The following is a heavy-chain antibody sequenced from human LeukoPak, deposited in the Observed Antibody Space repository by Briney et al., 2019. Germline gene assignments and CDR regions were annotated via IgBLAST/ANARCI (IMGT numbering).Heavy chain of an antibody. CDR2: MSTDGSRT. J-gene: IGHJ4*02. Sequence: PGGSLRLSCAASGFTFSRYWMHWVRQAPGKGLVSVSRMSTDGSRTDYADSVKGRFTISRDNAKNILYLQMSSLGAEDTAVYSCASDFTGRDDYWGQGTLVTVSS. CDR3: ASDFTGRDDY. D-gene: IGHD2-8*02. V-gene: IGHV3-74*01. CDR1: GFTFSRYW.